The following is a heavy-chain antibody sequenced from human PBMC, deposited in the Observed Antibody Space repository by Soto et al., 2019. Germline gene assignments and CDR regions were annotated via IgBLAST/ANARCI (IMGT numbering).Heavy chain of an antibody. CDR1: GGTFSSYA. V-gene: IGHV1-69*13. CDR3: VRDLDGSGSYYTDY. J-gene: IGHJ4*02. Sequence: SVKVSCKASGGTFSSYAISWVRQAPGQGLEWMGGIIPIFGTANYAQKFQGRVTITADESTSTAYMELRSLRPDDTAVYYCVRDLDGSGSYYTDYWGQGTLVTVSS. D-gene: IGHD3-10*01. CDR2: IIPIFGTA.